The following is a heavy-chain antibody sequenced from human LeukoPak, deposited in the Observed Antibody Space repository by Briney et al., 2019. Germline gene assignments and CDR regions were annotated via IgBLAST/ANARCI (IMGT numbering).Heavy chain of an antibody. Sequence: PGGSLRLSCAASGFTFSNYAMSWVRQAPGKGLEWVSGISGGGGSTYYADSVKGRFTISRDNSKNTLYLQMNSLRAEDTAVYYCAKARYYGSEGKGYYFDYWGQGTLVTVSS. J-gene: IGHJ4*02. V-gene: IGHV3-23*01. CDR3: AKARYYGSEGKGYYFDY. CDR1: GFTFSNYA. D-gene: IGHD3-10*01. CDR2: ISGGGGST.